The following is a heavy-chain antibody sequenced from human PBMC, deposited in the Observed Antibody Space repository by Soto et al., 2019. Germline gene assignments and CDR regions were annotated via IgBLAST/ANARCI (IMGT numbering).Heavy chain of an antibody. Sequence: SETLSLTCAVSGYSITTDYYWGWIRQPPGKGLQWIGSIYHPGSTYYIPSLKTRVTISIDTSKNHFSLKLTSVTAADTAVYYCVREKISGVAGRRSDHWGQGTLVTVSS. J-gene: IGHJ4*02. CDR2: IYHPGST. V-gene: IGHV4-38-2*02. CDR1: GYSITTDYY. D-gene: IGHD6-6*01. CDR3: VREKISGVAGRRSDH.